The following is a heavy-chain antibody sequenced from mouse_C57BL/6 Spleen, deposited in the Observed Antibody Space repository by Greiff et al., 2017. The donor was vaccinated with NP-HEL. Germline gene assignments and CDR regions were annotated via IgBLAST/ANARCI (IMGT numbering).Heavy chain of an antibody. V-gene: IGHV5-9-1*02. CDR3: TRDRPLLDY. Sequence: EVKLMESGEGLVKPGGSLKLSCAASGFTFSSYAMSWVRQTPEKRLAWVAYISSGGDYIYYADTVKGRFTISRDNARNTLYLQMSSLKSEDTAMYYCTRDRPLLDYWGQGTSVTVSS. CDR2: ISSGGDYI. CDR1: GFTFSSYA. J-gene: IGHJ4*01. D-gene: IGHD6-1*01.